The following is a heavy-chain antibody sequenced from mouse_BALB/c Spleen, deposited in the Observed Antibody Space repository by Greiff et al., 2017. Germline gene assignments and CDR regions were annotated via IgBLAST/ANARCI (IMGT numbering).Heavy chain of an antibody. J-gene: IGHJ4*01. V-gene: IGHV3-6*02. CDR3: ARDGDYGSRYYAMDY. CDR2: ISYDGSN. Sequence: EVKLMESGPGLVKPSQSLSLTCSVTGYSITSGYYWNWIRQFPGNKLEWMGYISYDGSNNYNPSLKNRISITRDTSKNQFFLKLNSVTTEDTATYYCARDGDYGSRYYAMDYWGQGTSVTVSS. D-gene: IGHD1-1*01. CDR1: GYSITSGYY.